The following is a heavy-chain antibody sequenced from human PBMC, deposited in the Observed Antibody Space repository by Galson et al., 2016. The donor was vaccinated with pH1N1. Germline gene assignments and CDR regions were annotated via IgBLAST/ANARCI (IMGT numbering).Heavy chain of an antibody. Sequence: ETLSLTCAVSGYSFSGYYWSWLRQPPGKGLEWIGEINHSGSTNYNPSLKSRVTISVDTSANQFSLKLYSVTAADTAVYYCARGRGGYNLRERQYYYSHVDVWGKGTTVTVSS. CDR1: GYSFSGYY. J-gene: IGHJ6*03. V-gene: IGHV4-34*01. CDR3: ARGRGGYNLRERQYYYSHVDV. CDR2: INHSGST. D-gene: IGHD5-24*01.